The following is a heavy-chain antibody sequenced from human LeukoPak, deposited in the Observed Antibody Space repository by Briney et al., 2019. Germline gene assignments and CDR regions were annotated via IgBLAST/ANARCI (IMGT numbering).Heavy chain of an antibody. CDR3: ARSYYYDSSGYYDTFSSFDY. D-gene: IGHD3-22*01. CDR2: ISYDGSNK. J-gene: IGHJ4*02. CDR1: GFTFSSYG. Sequence: PGGSLRLSCAASGFTFSSYGMHWVRQAPGKGLEWVAVISYDGSNKYYADSVKGRFTISRDSSKNTLYLQMNSLRAEDTAVYYCARSYYYDSSGYYDTFSSFDYWGQGTLVTVSS. V-gene: IGHV3-30*03.